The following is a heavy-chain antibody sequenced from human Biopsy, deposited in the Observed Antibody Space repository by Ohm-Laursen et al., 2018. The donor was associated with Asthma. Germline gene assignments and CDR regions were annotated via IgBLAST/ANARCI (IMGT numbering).Heavy chain of an antibody. CDR1: GFSFDDYA. CDR3: ARDMGAGPNQPPSGSGSSHLYGMDV. V-gene: IGHV3-9*01. Sequence: SLRLSCAASGFSFDDYAMFWVRQAPGKGLEWVSGISWNSGTIGYADSVKGRFTISRDDAKNSLYLQINSLGPEDTAVYYCARDMGAGPNQPPSGSGSSHLYGMDVWGQGTTVTVSS. CDR2: ISWNSGTI. D-gene: IGHD3-10*01. J-gene: IGHJ6*02.